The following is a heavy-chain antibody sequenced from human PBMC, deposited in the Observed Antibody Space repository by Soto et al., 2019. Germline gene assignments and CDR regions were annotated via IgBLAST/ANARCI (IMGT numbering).Heavy chain of an antibody. CDR1: GLTFSSYS. J-gene: IGHJ6*02. CDR3: AREMAPTYYYYGMDV. CDR2: ISSSSSYI. Sequence: GPLRLSCAASGLTFSSYSMNWVRQAPGKGLEWVSSISSSSSYIYYADSVKGRFTISRDNAKNSLYLQMNSLRAEDTAVYYCAREMAPTYYYYGMDVWGQGTTVTVSS. V-gene: IGHV3-21*01. D-gene: IGHD5-12*01.